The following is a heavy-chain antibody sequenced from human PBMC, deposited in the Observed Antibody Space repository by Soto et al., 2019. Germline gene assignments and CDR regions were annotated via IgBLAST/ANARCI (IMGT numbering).Heavy chain of an antibody. CDR3: VSDLIIVVTPGDDFDY. CDR2: INEDGSVI. V-gene: IGHV3-74*01. CDR1: GFTFSNYW. J-gene: IGHJ4*02. Sequence: EVQLVESGGGLVQPGGSLRLSCAPSGFTFSNYWMHWVRQAPGKGLEWVSRINEDGSVISYADSVKGRFTISRDNGKNTLDLQMNSLRVEDTAVYYCVSDLIIVVTPGDDFDYWGQGTLVTVSS. D-gene: IGHD1-26*01.